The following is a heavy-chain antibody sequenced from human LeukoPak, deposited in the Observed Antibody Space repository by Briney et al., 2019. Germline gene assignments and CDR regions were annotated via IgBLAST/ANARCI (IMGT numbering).Heavy chain of an antibody. CDR3: AKGQTVGATSWFDP. CDR1: GFTFDDYA. CDR2: ISWNSGSI. D-gene: IGHD1-26*01. J-gene: IGHJ5*02. V-gene: IGHV3-9*01. Sequence: GRSLRLSCAASGFTFDDYAMHWVRQAPGKGPEWVSGISWNSGSIGYADSVKGRFTISRDNAKNSLYLQMNSLRAEDTALYYCAKGQTVGATSWFDPWGQGTLVTVSS.